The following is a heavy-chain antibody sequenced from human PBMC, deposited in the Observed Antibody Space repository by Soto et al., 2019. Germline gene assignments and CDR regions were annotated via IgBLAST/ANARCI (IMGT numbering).Heavy chain of an antibody. CDR3: AKRYYYGGSGPYGMDV. CDR1: GFTFSSYG. Sequence: QVQLVESGGGVVQPGRSLRLSCAASGFTFSSYGMHWVRQAPGKGLEWVAVIWYDGSNKYYADSVKGRFTISRDNSKNTLYLQMNRLRGEDTAVYYCAKRYYYGGSGPYGMDVWGQGTTVTVSS. V-gene: IGHV3-33*06. D-gene: IGHD3-22*01. J-gene: IGHJ6*02. CDR2: IWYDGSNK.